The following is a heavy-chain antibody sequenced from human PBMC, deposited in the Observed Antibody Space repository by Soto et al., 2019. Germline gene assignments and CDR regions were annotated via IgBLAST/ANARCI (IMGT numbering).Heavy chain of an antibody. CDR1: GFTFSSYA. Sequence: PVGSLRLSCAASGFTFSSYAMHWVRQAPGKGLEWVAVISYDGSNKYYADSVKGRFTISRDNSKNTLYLQMNSLRAEDTAVYYCRGGEDIVLMVYATDAFDIWGQGTMVTVSS. J-gene: IGHJ3*02. CDR2: ISYDGSNK. D-gene: IGHD2-8*01. V-gene: IGHV3-30-3*01. CDR3: RGGEDIVLMVYATDAFDI.